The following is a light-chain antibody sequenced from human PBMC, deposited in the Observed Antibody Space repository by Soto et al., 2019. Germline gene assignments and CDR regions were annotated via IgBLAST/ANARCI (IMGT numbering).Light chain of an antibody. CDR2: HNN. CDR3: GTWDSSLGAVV. J-gene: IGLJ2*01. V-gene: IGLV1-51*01. Sequence: QSVFTQPPSVSAAPGQKVTISSSGSSSNIGNNYVYWYQQLPGTAPKLLIYHNNKRPSGIPDRFSGSKSGTAASLGITGLQTGDEADYYCGTWDSSLGAVVFGGGTKLTVL. CDR1: SSNIGNNY.